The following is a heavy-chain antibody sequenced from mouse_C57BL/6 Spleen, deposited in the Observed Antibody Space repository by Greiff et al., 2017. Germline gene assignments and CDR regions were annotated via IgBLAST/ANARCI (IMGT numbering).Heavy chain of an antibody. CDR2: IYPRDGST. Sequence: VQLQQSGPELVKPGASVKLSCKASGYTFTSSDINWVKQRPGQGLEWIGWIYPRDGSTKYNEKFKGKATLTVDTSSSTAYMELHSLTSEDSAVYFCASYYYGRAMDYWGQGTSVTVSS. CDR3: ASYYYGRAMDY. V-gene: IGHV1-85*01. D-gene: IGHD1-1*01. J-gene: IGHJ4*01. CDR1: GYTFTSSD.